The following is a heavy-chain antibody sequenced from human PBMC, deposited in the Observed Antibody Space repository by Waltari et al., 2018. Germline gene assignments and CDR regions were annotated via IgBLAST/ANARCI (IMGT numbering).Heavy chain of an antibody. CDR1: GGSISRSSYY. CDR2: IYYSGTT. J-gene: IGHJ5*02. D-gene: IGHD5-12*01. V-gene: IGHV4-39*01. CDR3: ARHGKRNGYRFDP. Sequence: QLQLQESGPGLMKPSETLSLTCTVSGGSISRSSYYWGGIRQSPGKGLEWIAIIYYSGTTYYIPTLESRVTISGDTSKNQFSQRLTSVTAADTAVYYCARHGKRNGYRFDPWGKGTLVTVSS.